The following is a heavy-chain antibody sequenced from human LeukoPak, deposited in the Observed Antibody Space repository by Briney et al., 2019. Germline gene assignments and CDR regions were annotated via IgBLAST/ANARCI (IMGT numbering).Heavy chain of an antibody. CDR3: ARVGDYALKD. D-gene: IGHD3-16*01. J-gene: IGHJ4*02. CDR1: GASISNYY. CDR2: FYNSGST. Sequence: SETLSLTCTVSGASISNYYWSWIRQPPGKGLEFIGLFYNSGSTNCNPSLKSRVTMSVDTSKNQFSLKLSSVTAADTAVYYCARVGDYALKDWGQGTLATVSS. V-gene: IGHV4-4*07.